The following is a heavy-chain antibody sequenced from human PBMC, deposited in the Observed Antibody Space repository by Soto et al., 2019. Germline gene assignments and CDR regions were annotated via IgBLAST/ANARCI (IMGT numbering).Heavy chain of an antibody. Sequence: SLRLSCAASGFTFSSYAMSWVRQAPGKGLEWVSAISGSGGSTYYADSVKGRFTISRDNSKNTLYLQMNSLRAEDTAVYYCAKDCYDILTGTQSGLEDYYYGMDVWGQGTTVTVYS. D-gene: IGHD3-9*01. CDR3: AKDCYDILTGTQSGLEDYYYGMDV. CDR1: GFTFSSYA. V-gene: IGHV3-23*01. CDR2: ISGSGGST. J-gene: IGHJ6*02.